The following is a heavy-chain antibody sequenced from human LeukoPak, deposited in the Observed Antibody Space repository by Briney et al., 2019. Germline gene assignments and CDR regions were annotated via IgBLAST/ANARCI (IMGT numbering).Heavy chain of an antibody. D-gene: IGHD5-12*01. Sequence: GGSLRLSCAASGFTFSSYSMNWVRQAPGKGLEWVSSISSSSSYIYYADSVKGRFTISRDNAKNSLYLQMNSLRAEDTAVYYCARESGYDRHSYYYYGMDVWGHGTTVTVSS. J-gene: IGHJ6*02. CDR3: ARESGYDRHSYYYYGMDV. CDR2: ISSSSSYI. V-gene: IGHV3-21*01. CDR1: GFTFSSYS.